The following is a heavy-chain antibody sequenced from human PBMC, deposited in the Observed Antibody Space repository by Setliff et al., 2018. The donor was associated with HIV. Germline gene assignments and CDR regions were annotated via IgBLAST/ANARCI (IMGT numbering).Heavy chain of an antibody. CDR2: INEDGSEK. D-gene: IGHD3-22*01. Sequence: GGSLRLSCAASAFTFRTHWMSWVRQAPGKGLEWVANINEDGSEKTYVDSVKGRFTISRDNAKNSLYLQMNSLRAEDTAVYCCAREGGSGYYYVNYWGQGTLVTVSS. CDR3: AREGGSGYYYVNY. CDR1: AFTFRTHW. J-gene: IGHJ4*02. V-gene: IGHV3-7*03.